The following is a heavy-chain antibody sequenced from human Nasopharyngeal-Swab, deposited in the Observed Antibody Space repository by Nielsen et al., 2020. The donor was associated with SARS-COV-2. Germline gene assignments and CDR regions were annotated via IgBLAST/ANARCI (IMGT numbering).Heavy chain of an antibody. V-gene: IGHV3-7*01. D-gene: IGHD4-17*01. J-gene: IGHJ2*01. CDR3: ASLGDDYWYFDL. CDR1: GFTFSSYW. Sequence: GESLKISCAASGFTFSSYWMSWVRQAPGKGLEWVANIKQDGSEKYYVDSVKGRFTISRDNAKNSLYLQMNSLRAGDTAVYYCASLGDDYWYFDLWGRGTLVTVSS. CDR2: IKQDGSEK.